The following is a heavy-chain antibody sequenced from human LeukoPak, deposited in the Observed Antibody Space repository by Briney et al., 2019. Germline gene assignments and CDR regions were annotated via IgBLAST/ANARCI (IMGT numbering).Heavy chain of an antibody. CDR1: GFTFSSYW. Sequence: GGSLRLSCAASGFTFSSYWMSWVRQAPGKGLEWVANIKQDGSEKYYVDSVKGRFTISRDNAKNSLYLQMNSLRAEDTAVYYCARGGTGYQLLLVGAFDIWGQGTMVTVSS. D-gene: IGHD2-2*01. CDR2: IKQDGSEK. CDR3: ARGGTGYQLLLVGAFDI. V-gene: IGHV3-7*01. J-gene: IGHJ3*02.